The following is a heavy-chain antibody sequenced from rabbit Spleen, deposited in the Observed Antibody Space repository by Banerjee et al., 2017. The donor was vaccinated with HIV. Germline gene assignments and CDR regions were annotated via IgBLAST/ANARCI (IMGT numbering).Heavy chain of an antibody. V-gene: IGHV1S45*01. Sequence: EQLKESGGGLVKPEGSLTLTCKASGVSFSDRDVMCWVRQAPGKGLEWIACINTATGRAVYASWAKGRLTISKTSSTTVTLQMTSLTAADTATYFCGRDLAGAIGWNFSLWGPGTLVTVS. CDR1: GVSFSDRDV. CDR2: INTATGRA. CDR3: GRDLAGAIGWNFSL. D-gene: IGHD4-1*01. J-gene: IGHJ4*01.